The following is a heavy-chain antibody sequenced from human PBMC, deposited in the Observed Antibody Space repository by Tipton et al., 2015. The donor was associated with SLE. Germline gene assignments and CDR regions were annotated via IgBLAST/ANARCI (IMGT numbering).Heavy chain of an antibody. Sequence: QLVQSGAEVKKPGASVKVSCKASGGTFSSYAISWVRQAPGQGLEWMGWISAYNGNTNYAQKLQGRVTMTTDTSTSTAYMELRSPRSDDTAVYYCARDGSSWYGRPYFDYWGQGTLVTVSS. J-gene: IGHJ4*02. V-gene: IGHV1-18*01. CDR3: ARDGSSWYGRPYFDY. D-gene: IGHD6-13*01. CDR1: GGTFSSYA. CDR2: ISAYNGNT.